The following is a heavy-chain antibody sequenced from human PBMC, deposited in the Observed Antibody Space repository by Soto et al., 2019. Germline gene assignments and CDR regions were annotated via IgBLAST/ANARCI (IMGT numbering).Heavy chain of an antibody. D-gene: IGHD6-6*01. V-gene: IGHV3-30*18. CDR3: AKDKSIAARFYFDY. Sequence: QVQLVESGGGVVQPGRSLRLSCAASGFTFSSYGMHWVRQAPGKGLEWVAVISYDGSNKYYADSVKGRFTISRDNSKNTLYLQMNSLRAEDTAVYYCAKDKSIAARFYFDYWGQGTLVTVSS. CDR2: ISYDGSNK. J-gene: IGHJ4*02. CDR1: GFTFSSYG.